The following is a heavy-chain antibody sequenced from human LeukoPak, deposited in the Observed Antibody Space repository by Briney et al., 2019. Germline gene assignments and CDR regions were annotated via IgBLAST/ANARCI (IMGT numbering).Heavy chain of an antibody. CDR3: AREDPLVAARGLDY. Sequence: SETLSLTCTVSGGSISSGSYYWSWIRQPAGKGLEWIGRIYTSGTTNYNTTLKSRLTMSVDTSKNQFPLRLSSVTAADTAVYYCAREDPLVAARGLDYWGQGTLVTVSS. CDR1: GGSISSGSYY. D-gene: IGHD2-15*01. J-gene: IGHJ4*02. CDR2: IYTSGTT. V-gene: IGHV4-61*02.